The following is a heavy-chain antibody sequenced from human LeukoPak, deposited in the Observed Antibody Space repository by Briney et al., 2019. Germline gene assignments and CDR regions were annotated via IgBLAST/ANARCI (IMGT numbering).Heavy chain of an antibody. CDR3: AREGYYDSSGYGYYYGMDV. CDR1: GYTFTSYG. D-gene: IGHD3-22*01. J-gene: IGHJ6*02. CDR2: ISAYNGNT. Sequence: GASVKVSCKASGYTFTSYGISWVRQAPGQGLEWMGWISAYNGNTNYAQKLQGRVTMTTDTSTSTAYMELRSLRSDDTAVYYCAREGYYDSSGYGYYYGMDVWGQGTTVTVSS. V-gene: IGHV1-18*01.